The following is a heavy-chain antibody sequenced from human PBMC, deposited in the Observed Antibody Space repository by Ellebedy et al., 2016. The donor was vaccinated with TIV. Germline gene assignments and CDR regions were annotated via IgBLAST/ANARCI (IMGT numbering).Heavy chain of an antibody. CDR3: ARDLDYDYYGLDV. Sequence: AASVKVSCKASGATFTSYAISWVRQAPGQGLEWMGGIIPILGTANYPQKFQGRVTITADESTNTAYMDLSSLRSEDTAVYFCARDLDYDYYGLDVWGQGTMVTVSS. CDR2: IIPILGTA. J-gene: IGHJ6*02. V-gene: IGHV1-69*13. CDR1: GATFTSYA.